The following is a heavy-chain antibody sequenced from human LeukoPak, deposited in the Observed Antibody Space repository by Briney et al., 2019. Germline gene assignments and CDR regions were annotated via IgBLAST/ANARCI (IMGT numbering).Heavy chain of an antibody. V-gene: IGHV1-69*13. D-gene: IGHD1-26*01. CDR2: IIALFGTA. CDR1: GYTFTSYG. CDR3: AREYSGSYYCDY. J-gene: IGHJ4*02. Sequence: ASVKVSCKASGYTFTSYGISWVRQAPGQGLEWMGGIIALFGTANYAQKFQGRLTITADESTSTAYMELSSLRSEDTAVYYCAREYSGSYYCDYWGQGTLVTVSS.